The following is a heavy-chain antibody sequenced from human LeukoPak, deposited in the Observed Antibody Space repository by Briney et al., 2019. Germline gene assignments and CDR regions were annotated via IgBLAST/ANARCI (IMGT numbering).Heavy chain of an antibody. D-gene: IGHD5-18*01. V-gene: IGHV3-49*03. CDR1: GFTFADYA. Sequence: GGSLRLSCATSGFTFADYAVSRFRQAPGKGLEWVGFIRKTTQGGTTEYAASVKGRFTISRDDSKSIAHLQMNSLRTEDTAIYYCAREDPWIQLRPADYWGQGTLVTVSS. CDR2: IRKTTQGGTT. J-gene: IGHJ4*02. CDR3: AREDPWIQLRPADY.